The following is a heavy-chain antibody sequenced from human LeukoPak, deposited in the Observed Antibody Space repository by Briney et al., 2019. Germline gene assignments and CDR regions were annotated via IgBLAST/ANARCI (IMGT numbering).Heavy chain of an antibody. V-gene: IGHV4-4*07. CDR2: IYTSGST. D-gene: IGHD5-18*01. J-gene: IGHJ3*02. CDR3: ARVHTPMVGHAFDI. CDR1: GGSINNYY. Sequence: SETLSLTCTVSGGSINNYYWNWIRQLAGKGLEWIGRIYTSGSTNYNPSLKSRVTMSVDTSNNQFSLKLNSVTAADTAVYYCARVHTPMVGHAFDIWGQGTMVTVSS.